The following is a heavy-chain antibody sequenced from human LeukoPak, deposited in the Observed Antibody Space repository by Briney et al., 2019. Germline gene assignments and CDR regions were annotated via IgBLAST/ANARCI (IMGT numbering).Heavy chain of an antibody. CDR2: INPNSGDT. CDR1: GYTFTGYY. J-gene: IGHJ4*02. V-gene: IGHV1-2*02. D-gene: IGHD4/OR15-4a*01. CDR3: ARGVWWPHSGLDY. Sequence: ASVKVSCKASGYTFTGYYMHWVRQAPGQGLEWMGWINPNSGDTKYAQKFQGRVTMTRDTSISTAYMELRSLRSDDTAVYYCARGVWWPHSGLDYWGQGTLVTVSS.